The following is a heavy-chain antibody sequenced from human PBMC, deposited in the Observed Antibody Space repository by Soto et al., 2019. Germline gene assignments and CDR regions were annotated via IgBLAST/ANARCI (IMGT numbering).Heavy chain of an antibody. Sequence: GGSLRLSCAASGFTFSSYWMTWVRQAPGKGLEWVANIKQDGSAKYYVDSVKGRFTISRDNAKNALYLQLNSLRAEDTAVYHCLREYCNGVSCQGYFQHWGQGTLVTVSS. V-gene: IGHV3-7*04. J-gene: IGHJ1*01. CDR1: GFTFSSYW. CDR2: IKQDGSAK. D-gene: IGHD2-15*01. CDR3: LREYCNGVSCQGYFQH.